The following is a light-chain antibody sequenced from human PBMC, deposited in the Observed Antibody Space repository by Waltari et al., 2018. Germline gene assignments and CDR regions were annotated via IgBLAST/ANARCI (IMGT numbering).Light chain of an antibody. CDR1: QSVRRS. CDR3: QQYNNWPRT. V-gene: IGKV3-15*01. Sequence: EIVMTQSPATLSVSPGERATLSCRASQSVRRSFLAWYQQKPGQAPRLLIYGTSTRATGIPDRFSGSGSGTEFTLTISSLQSEDFAVYYCQQYNNWPRTFGRGTKVEIK. CDR2: GTS. J-gene: IGKJ1*01.